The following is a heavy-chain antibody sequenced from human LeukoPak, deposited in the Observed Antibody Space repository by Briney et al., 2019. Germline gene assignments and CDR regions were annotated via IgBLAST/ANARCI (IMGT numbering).Heavy chain of an antibody. CDR1: GFTFSSYA. J-gene: IGHJ4*02. V-gene: IGHV3-53*04. CDR3: AGGGGDYNPFDY. Sequence: GGSLRLSCAASGFTFSSYAMSWVRQAPGKGLEWVSVMYSGGSTYYADSVKGRFTISRHNSKNTLYLEINSLRPDDTAVYYCAGGGGDYNPFDYWGQGTLVTVSS. CDR2: MYSGGST. D-gene: IGHD4-17*01.